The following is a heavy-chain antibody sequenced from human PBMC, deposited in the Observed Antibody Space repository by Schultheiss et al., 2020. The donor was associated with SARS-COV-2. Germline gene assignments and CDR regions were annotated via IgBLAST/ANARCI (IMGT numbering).Heavy chain of an antibody. CDR1: GGSFSNYY. V-gene: IGHV4-59*01. J-gene: IGHJ5*02. D-gene: IGHD1-26*01. CDR3: ARDRGIVGAHGWFDP. Sequence: SETLSLTCAVYGGSFSNYYWSWIRQPPGKGLEWIAFIYYTGNTNYNPSLQSRVTISIDTSKNQFSLKLSSVTAADTAVYYCARDRGIVGAHGWFDPWGQGTLVTVSS. CDR2: IYYTGNT.